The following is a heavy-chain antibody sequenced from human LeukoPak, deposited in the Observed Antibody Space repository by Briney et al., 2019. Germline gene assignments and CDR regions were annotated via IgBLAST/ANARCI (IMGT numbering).Heavy chain of an antibody. CDR2: ISGSGDNT. CDR3: AKDHSAGYCSGSSCNRGVFGY. CDR1: GFTFTTYA. J-gene: IGHJ4*02. V-gene: IGHV3-23*01. Sequence: GGSLRLSCAASGFTFTTYAMSWVRQAPGKGLEWVSAISGSGDNTYYADSVKGRFTISRDNSKNTLYLQMNGLRAEDTAVYYWAKDHSAGYCSGSSCNRGVFGYWGQGTLVTVSS. D-gene: IGHD2-15*01.